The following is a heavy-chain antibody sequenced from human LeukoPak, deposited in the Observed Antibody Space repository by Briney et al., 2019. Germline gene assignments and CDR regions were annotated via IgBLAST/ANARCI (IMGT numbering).Heavy chain of an antibody. V-gene: IGHV3-21*01. Sequence: GGSLRLSCAASGFTFNTFNMNWVRQAPGKGLEWVSSITSGGDYIYYAASMTGRFTTSRDNPKNSLSLQLNSLRVEDTAVYYCARGHYDVLAASYKWTPDYWGQGTLVTVSS. CDR2: ITSGGDYI. D-gene: IGHD3-9*01. CDR1: GFTFNTFN. CDR3: ARGHYDVLAASYKWTPDY. J-gene: IGHJ4*02.